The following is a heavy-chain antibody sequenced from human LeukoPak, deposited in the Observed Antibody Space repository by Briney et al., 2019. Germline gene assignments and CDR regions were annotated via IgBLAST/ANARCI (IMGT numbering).Heavy chain of an antibody. CDR3: ARAHRLRFLEWSHLKPYYYYYYMDV. J-gene: IGHJ6*03. V-gene: IGHV1-8*01. D-gene: IGHD3-3*01. Sequence: GASVKVSCKASGYTFTSYDINWVRQATGQGLEWMGWMNPNSGNTGYAQKFQGRVTITRNTSISTAYMELSSLRSEDTAVYYCARAHRLRFLEWSHLKPYYYYYYMDVWGKGTTVTVSS. CDR1: GYTFTSYD. CDR2: MNPNSGNT.